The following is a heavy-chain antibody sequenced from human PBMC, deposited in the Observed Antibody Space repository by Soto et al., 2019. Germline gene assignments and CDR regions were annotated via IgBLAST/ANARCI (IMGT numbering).Heavy chain of an antibody. CDR2: IKSKTDGGTT. CDR1: GLTLSNPW. Sequence: GGTLRLSGSPSGLTLSNPWMSYVRPAHGNGLEWVGRIKSKTDGGTTDYAAPVKGRFTMSRHDSKNTLYLQMNSLKTEDTAVYYCTTSRIVVVPAADYGMDVWGQGTTVTVS. J-gene: IGHJ6*02. CDR3: TTSRIVVVPAADYGMDV. D-gene: IGHD2-2*01. V-gene: IGHV3-15*01.